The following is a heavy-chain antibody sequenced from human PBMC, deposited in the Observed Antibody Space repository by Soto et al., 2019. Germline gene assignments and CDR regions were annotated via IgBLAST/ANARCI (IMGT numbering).Heavy chain of an antibody. CDR1: GFTFSSYA. CDR2: ISGSGGST. Sequence: VGSLRLSCAASGFTFSSYAMSWVRQAPGKGLEWVSAISGSGGSTYYADSVKGRFTISRDNSKNTLYLQMNSLRAEDTAVYYCSNPHRTILGVVIRSPFGYWGQGTLVTVSS. J-gene: IGHJ4*02. D-gene: IGHD3-3*01. V-gene: IGHV3-23*01. CDR3: SNPHRTILGVVIRSPFGY.